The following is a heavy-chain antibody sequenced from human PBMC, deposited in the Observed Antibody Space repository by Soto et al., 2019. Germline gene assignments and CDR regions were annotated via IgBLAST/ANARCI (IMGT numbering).Heavy chain of an antibody. CDR3: ARRRATTVTDGMDV. CDR1: GYSFISSG. Sequence: XESLKVSWKASGYSFISSGSGWVRQMPGKGLEWMGIIYPGDSDTRYSPSFQGQVTISADTSKNQFPLKLSSVTAADTAVYYCARRRATTVTDGMDVWGQGTTVTVSS. D-gene: IGHD4-4*01. V-gene: IGHV5-51*01. J-gene: IGHJ6*02. CDR2: IYPGDSDT.